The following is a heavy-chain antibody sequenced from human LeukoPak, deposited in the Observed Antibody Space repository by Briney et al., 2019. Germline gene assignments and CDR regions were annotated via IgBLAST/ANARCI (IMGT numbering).Heavy chain of an antibody. CDR1: GGSFSGYY. D-gene: IGHD5-24*01. CDR2: IYTSGST. J-gene: IGHJ4*02. Sequence: PSETLSLTCAVYGGSFSGYYWSWIRQPAGKGLEWIGRIYTSGSTNYNPSLKSRVTISVDTSKNQFSLKLSSVTAADTAVYYCARAWGRDGYNYDYWGQGTLVTVPS. CDR3: ARAWGRDGYNYDY. V-gene: IGHV4-59*10.